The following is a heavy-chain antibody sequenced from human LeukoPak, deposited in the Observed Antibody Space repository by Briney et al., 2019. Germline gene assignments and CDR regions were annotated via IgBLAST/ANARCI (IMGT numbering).Heavy chain of an antibody. CDR1: GFTFSNYA. J-gene: IGHJ4*02. V-gene: IGHV3-23*01. Sequence: GGSLRLSCAASGFTFSNYAMSWVRQAPGKGLEWVSAISGSGGSTYYADSVKGRFTISRDNSKNTLYLQMNSLRAEDRAVYYCAKLGYCSSTSCYLFDYWGQGTLVTVSS. CDR3: AKLGYCSSTSCYLFDY. CDR2: ISGSGGST. D-gene: IGHD2-2*01.